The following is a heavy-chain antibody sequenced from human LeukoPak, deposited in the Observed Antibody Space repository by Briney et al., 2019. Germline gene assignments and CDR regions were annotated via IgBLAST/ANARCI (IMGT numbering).Heavy chain of an antibody. Sequence: SETLSLTCTVSGGSISSYYWSWIRQPPGKGLEWIGYIYYSGSTNYNPSLKSRVTISVDTSKNQFSLKLSSVTAADTAVYYCARGSDTERDAFGIWGQGTMVTVSS. V-gene: IGHV4-59*01. D-gene: IGHD3-10*01. CDR3: ARGSDTERDAFGI. CDR2: IYYSGST. J-gene: IGHJ3*02. CDR1: GGSISSYY.